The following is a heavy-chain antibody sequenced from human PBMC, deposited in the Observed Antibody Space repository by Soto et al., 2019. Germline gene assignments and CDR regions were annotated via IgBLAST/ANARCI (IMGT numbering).Heavy chain of an antibody. CDR3: ARGRGLGTTSWSFFDS. J-gene: IGHJ4*02. CDR1: GDTFSSYA. Sequence: QVQLVQSGAEVKVPGSSVKISCKCSGDTFSSYATSWVRQAPGEGLAWMGGIIPSFGSPYYAQSFQDRVTITADESTSTAFMELSSMRSEDTAIYYCARGRGLGTTSWSFFDSWGLGTLVSVSS. CDR2: IIPSFGSP. V-gene: IGHV1-69*01. D-gene: IGHD2-2*01.